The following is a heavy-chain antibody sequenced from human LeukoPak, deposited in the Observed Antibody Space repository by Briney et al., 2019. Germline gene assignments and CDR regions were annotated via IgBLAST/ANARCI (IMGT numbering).Heavy chain of an antibody. Sequence: SETLSLTCAVYGGSFSGYYWSWIRQPPGKGLEWIGEIIHSGSTNYNPSLKSRVTISVDTSKNQFSLKLSSVTAADTAVYYCASRSPVLPFDYWGERTLVTVSS. J-gene: IGHJ4*02. CDR2: IIHSGST. CDR3: ASRSPVLPFDY. V-gene: IGHV4-34*12. D-gene: IGHD2-2*01. CDR1: GGSFSGYY.